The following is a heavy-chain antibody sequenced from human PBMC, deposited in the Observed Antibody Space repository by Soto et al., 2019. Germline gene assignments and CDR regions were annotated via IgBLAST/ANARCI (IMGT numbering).Heavy chain of an antibody. D-gene: IGHD2-15*01. Sequence: GGSLRLSCVASGFTFSTYAMNWVRQAPGKGLEWVANIGGSGETTHYARSVEGRFTISRDNANNIVFLQMDNLGVEDTAVYYCAKPLRLPQGYWGQGTLVTVSS. CDR3: AKPLRLPQGY. J-gene: IGHJ4*02. CDR2: IGGSGETT. V-gene: IGHV3-23*01. CDR1: GFTFSTYA.